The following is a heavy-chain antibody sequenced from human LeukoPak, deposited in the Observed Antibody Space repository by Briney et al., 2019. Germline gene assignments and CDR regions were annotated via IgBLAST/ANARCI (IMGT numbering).Heavy chain of an antibody. Sequence: GRSLRLSCAASGSTFSSHGMHWVRQAPGKGLEWVAVISYDGSDKYYADSVRGRFTISRDHSKSTLYLQMNSLRAEDTAVYYCAKGWFGEPLDYWGQGTLVTVSS. CDR3: AKGWFGEPLDY. J-gene: IGHJ4*02. V-gene: IGHV3-30*18. CDR2: ISYDGSDK. D-gene: IGHD3-10*01. CDR1: GSTFSSHG.